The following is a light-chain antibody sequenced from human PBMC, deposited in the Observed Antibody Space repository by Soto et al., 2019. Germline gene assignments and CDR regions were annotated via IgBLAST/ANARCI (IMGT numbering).Light chain of an antibody. CDR3: QQYNNWTPGT. J-gene: IGKJ1*01. CDR2: GAS. Sequence: IVRTQSPATLSLSPGERATLSCRASQRVSSKLAWYQQQPGQAPSLLLYGASTRATGIPARFSGSGSGTEFTLTISSLQSEDVAVDYCQQYNNWTPGTFGPGTKVELK. V-gene: IGKV3-15*01. CDR1: QRVSSK.